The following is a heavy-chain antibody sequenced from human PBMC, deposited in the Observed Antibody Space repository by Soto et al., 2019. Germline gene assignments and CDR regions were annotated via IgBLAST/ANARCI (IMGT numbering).Heavy chain of an antibody. CDR2: INAGNGDT. Sequence: GASVKVSCKASRYSFTTYALHWVRQAPGQRLEWMGWINAGNGDTKYSEKFQGRVTITRDTSANTAYMELRSLRSDDTAVYYCARVSDWFDPWGQGTLVTVSS. J-gene: IGHJ5*02. CDR1: RYSFTTYA. CDR3: ARVSDWFDP. V-gene: IGHV1-3*01.